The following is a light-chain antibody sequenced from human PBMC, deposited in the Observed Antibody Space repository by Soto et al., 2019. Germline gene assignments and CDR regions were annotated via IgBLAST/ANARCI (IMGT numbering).Light chain of an antibody. Sequence: QSAPTQPASVSGSPGQSITISCTGTSRDVGGYKFVSWLQQHPGKAPKLLIYEVTNRPSGVSDRFAGSRSGNTAFLTISGLQDEDEADYYCTSYTLDSPKWAFGGGTKVTVL. CDR3: TSYTLDSPKWA. CDR1: SRDVGGYKF. CDR2: EVT. J-gene: IGLJ2*01. V-gene: IGLV2-14*01.